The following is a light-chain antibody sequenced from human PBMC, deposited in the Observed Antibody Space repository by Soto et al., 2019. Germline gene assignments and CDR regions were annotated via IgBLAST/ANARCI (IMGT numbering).Light chain of an antibody. V-gene: IGKV3-20*01. CDR2: GAS. CDR1: QSISGNY. Sequence: EIVLTQSPGTLSLSPGERATLSCRASQSISGNYLAWYQQKPGQAPRLLIYGASNRATSIPERFSGSGSGTDFTLTISRLEPQDSAMYYCQQYVISVTFGQGTRLEIK. CDR3: QQYVISVT. J-gene: IGKJ5*01.